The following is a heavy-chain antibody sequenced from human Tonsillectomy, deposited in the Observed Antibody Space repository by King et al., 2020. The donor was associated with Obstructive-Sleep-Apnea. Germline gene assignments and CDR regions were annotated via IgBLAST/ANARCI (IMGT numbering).Heavy chain of an antibody. CDR1: GLTFSNAW. V-gene: IGHV3-15*01. Sequence: VQLVEPGGGLVKPGGSLRLSCAASGLTFSNAWMSWVRQAPGKGLEWVGRIKRKTDDGPTDYAAPVKGRFTISRDDSKNTLFLQMNALKTEDTAVYYCTTDPGDYADYWGQGTLVTVSS. CDR2: IKRKTDDGPT. CDR3: TTDPGDYADY. J-gene: IGHJ4*02. D-gene: IGHD4-17*01.